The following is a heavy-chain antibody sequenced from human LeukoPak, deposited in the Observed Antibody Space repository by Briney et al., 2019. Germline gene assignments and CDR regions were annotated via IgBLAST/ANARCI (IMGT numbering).Heavy chain of an antibody. V-gene: IGHV1-18*01. J-gene: IGHJ6*02. CDR3: ARDSPDIVVVPAAIRRRYHYYGMDV. CDR2: ISAYNGNT. CDR1: GYTFTSYG. D-gene: IGHD2-2*02. Sequence: ASVKVSCKASGYTFTSYGISWVRQAPGQGLEWMGWISAYNGNTNYAQKLQGRVTMTTDTSTSTAYMELRSLRSDDTAVYYCARDSPDIVVVPAAIRRRYHYYGMDVWGQGTTVTVSS.